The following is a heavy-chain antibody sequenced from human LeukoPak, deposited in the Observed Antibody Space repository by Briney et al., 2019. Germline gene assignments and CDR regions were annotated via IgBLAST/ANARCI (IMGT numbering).Heavy chain of an antibody. D-gene: IGHD2-8*02. CDR3: ARGPDVVLVSHWSFFDY. CDR2: VSSSGGST. Sequence: GGSLRLSCAASGFTFSSYAMHWVRQVPGKGLEYVSAVSSSGGSTYYANSVKGRFTISRDNSKNTLYLQMGSPRTEDMAIYYCARGPDVVLVSHWSFFDYWGQGTLVTVSS. V-gene: IGHV3-64*01. CDR1: GFTFSSYA. J-gene: IGHJ4*02.